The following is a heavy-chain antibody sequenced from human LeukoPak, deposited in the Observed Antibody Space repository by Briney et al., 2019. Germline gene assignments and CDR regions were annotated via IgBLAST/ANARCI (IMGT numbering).Heavy chain of an antibody. CDR1: GGSISSGGFH. Sequence: PSETLSLTCTVSGGSISSGGFHWIWIRQHPGKGLEWIGYIYYSGTTYYNPSLKSRITISVDTSKNQFSLKLSSVTAADTAVYYCARALRHDYFDFWGQGTLVTVSS. CDR2: IYYSGTT. V-gene: IGHV4-31*03. D-gene: IGHD5-12*01. CDR3: ARALRHDYFDF. J-gene: IGHJ4*02.